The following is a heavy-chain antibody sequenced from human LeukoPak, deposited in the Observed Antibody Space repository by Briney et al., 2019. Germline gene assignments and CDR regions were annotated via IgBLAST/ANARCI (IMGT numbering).Heavy chain of an antibody. D-gene: IGHD2-2*01. V-gene: IGHV1-18*01. CDR3: TTCLNGAGQPVAIYYYGMDV. J-gene: IGHJ6*02. CDR1: GYTFTSYG. Sequence: ASVKVSCKASGYTFTSYGISWGRQAPGQGLEWMGWISAYNGNTNYAQKLQGRVTMTEDTSADTAYMELSSLRSEDTAVYYCTTCLNGAGQPVAIYYYGMDVWGQGTTVTVSS. CDR2: ISAYNGNT.